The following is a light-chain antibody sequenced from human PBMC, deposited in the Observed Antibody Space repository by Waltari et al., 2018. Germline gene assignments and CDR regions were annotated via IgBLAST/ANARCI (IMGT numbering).Light chain of an antibody. Sequence: QSVLTQPPSVSGAPGQRVTISCTGSRSNIGAGYAVTWYQQLPGTAPKLLIYATFNRPSGVPERFSGSKSGTSASLAITGLQAEDEADYYCQSYDSDLSSWVFGGGSELTVL. CDR2: ATF. V-gene: IGLV1-40*01. CDR1: RSNIGAGYA. J-gene: IGLJ3*02. CDR3: QSYDSDLSSWV.